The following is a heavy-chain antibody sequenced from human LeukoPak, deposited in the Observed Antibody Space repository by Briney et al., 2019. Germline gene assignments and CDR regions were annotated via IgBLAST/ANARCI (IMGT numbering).Heavy chain of an antibody. J-gene: IGHJ4*02. V-gene: IGHV4-39*07. CDR3: ARLYQGKRPPDY. CDR2: IYYSGST. Sequence: NPSETLSLTCTVSGGSISSSSYYWGWIRQPPGKGLEWIGSIYYSGSTYYNPSLKSRVTISVDTSKNQFSLKLSSVTAADTAVYYCARLYQGKRPPDYWGQGTLVTVSS. CDR1: GGSISSSSYY. D-gene: IGHD6-25*01.